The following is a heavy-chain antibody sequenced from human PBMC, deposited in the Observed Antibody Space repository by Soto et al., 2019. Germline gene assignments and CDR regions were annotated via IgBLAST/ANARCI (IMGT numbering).Heavy chain of an antibody. CDR3: ARDQPISSGMYV. J-gene: IGHJ6*02. CDR2: ISSSSSYI. CDR1: GFTFSSYS. V-gene: IGHV3-21*01. Sequence: EVQLVESGGGLVKPGGSLRLSCAASGFTFSSYSMNWVRQAPGKGLEWVSSISSSSSYIYYADSVKGRFTISRDNAKNSLYLQMNSLRAEDTAVHYCARDQPISSGMYVWGQGTTVTVSS.